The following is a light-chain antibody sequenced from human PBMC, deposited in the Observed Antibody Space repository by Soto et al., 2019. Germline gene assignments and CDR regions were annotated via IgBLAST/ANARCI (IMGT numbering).Light chain of an antibody. CDR2: QDK. J-gene: IGLJ2*01. CDR1: KLGDKY. V-gene: IGLV3-1*01. Sequence: SYELTQPPSVSVSPGQTARITCSGDKLGDKYTCWYRQQPGQSPVLVIYQDKMRPSGIPERISGSNSGNTATLTISGTQTMDEADYCQVWDRSTVVFGGGTKVTVL. CDR3: QVWDRSTVV.